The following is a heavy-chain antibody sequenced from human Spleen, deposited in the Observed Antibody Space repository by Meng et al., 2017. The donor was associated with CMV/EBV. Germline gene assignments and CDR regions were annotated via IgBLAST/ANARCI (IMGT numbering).Heavy chain of an antibody. CDR3: VVVLAAKGAFDI. J-gene: IGHJ3*02. CDR2: ISYDGRNK. CDR1: GFTFSSYA. D-gene: IGHD2-2*01. Sequence: EGSLRLSCAASGFTFSSYAMHWVRQAPGKGLEWVAVISYDGRNKYYADSVKGRFTISRDNSKNTLYLQMNSLRAEDKGVYYCVVVLAAKGAFDIWGQGTMVTVSS. V-gene: IGHV3-30*04.